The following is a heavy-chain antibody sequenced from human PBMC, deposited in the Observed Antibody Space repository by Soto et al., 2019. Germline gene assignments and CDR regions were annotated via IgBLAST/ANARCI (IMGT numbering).Heavy chain of an antibody. Sequence: EVQLVESGGGLVQPGGSLRLSCAASGFTFSSYSMNWVRQAPGKGLEWVSYISSSSSTIYYADSVKGRFTISRDNAKNSLYLQMNSLRDEDTAVYYCARESYDSSGYYVLFDYWGQGTLVTVSS. J-gene: IGHJ4*02. V-gene: IGHV3-48*02. CDR1: GFTFSSYS. D-gene: IGHD3-22*01. CDR3: ARESYDSSGYYVLFDY. CDR2: ISSSSSTI.